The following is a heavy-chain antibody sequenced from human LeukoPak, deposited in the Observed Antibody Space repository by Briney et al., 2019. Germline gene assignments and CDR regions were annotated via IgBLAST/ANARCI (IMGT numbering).Heavy chain of an antibody. CDR1: GYTFTNYY. D-gene: IGHD3-16*02. V-gene: IGHV1-2*02. Sequence: VASVKVSCKASGYTFTNYYMHWVRQAPGQGLEWMGWINPNSGGTKYAQKFQDRVTMTRDTSISTAYMELSRLTSDDTAVYYCAYWGSYRYLDYWGQGTLVTVSS. CDR2: INPNSGGT. CDR3: AYWGSYRYLDY. J-gene: IGHJ4*02.